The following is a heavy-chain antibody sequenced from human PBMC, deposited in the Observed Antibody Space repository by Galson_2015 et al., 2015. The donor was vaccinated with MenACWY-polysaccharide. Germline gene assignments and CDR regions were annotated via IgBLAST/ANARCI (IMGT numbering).Heavy chain of an antibody. V-gene: IGHV5-51*01. J-gene: IGHJ6*03. CDR1: GYSFTGYW. D-gene: IGHD3-10*01. CDR2: IFPGDSDI. Sequence: QSGAEVKKPGEYLKISCKASGYSFTGYWIGWVRQMPGKALEWMGIIFPGDSDIRYSPSFQGQVTISADKSINTAYLQWTSLKASDAAMYDCAKQELRGVFYMHVWGKGTTVTVSS. CDR3: AKQELRGVFYMHV.